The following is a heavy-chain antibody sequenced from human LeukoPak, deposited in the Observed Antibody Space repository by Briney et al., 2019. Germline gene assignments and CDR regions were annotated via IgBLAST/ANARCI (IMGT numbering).Heavy chain of an antibody. CDR3: ARHYYYDSSGYDAFDI. CDR1: GYTFTSYD. Sequence: GASVKVSCKASGYTFTSYDINWVRQATGQGLEWMGWMNPNSGNTGYAQKFQGRVTMTRNTSISTAYMELSSLRSEDTAVYYCARHYYYDSSGYDAFDIWGQGTVVTVSS. D-gene: IGHD3-22*01. V-gene: IGHV1-8*01. J-gene: IGHJ3*02. CDR2: MNPNSGNT.